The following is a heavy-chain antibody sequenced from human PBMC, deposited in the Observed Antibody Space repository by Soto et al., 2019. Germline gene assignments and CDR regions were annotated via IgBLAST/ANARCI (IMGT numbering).Heavy chain of an antibody. Sequence: SETLSLTCPVSGGSVSSGSFYWSWIRQPPGKGLEWIGFIYNSLTSNYNPSLKSRVTISVDTSKNQFSLKLSSVTAADTAVYFCARVPLRYSSSHSFDYWGQAPLVTLSS. CDR2: IYNSLTS. CDR3: ARVPLRYSSSHSFDY. J-gene: IGHJ4*02. CDR1: GGSVSSGSFY. V-gene: IGHV4-61*01. D-gene: IGHD6-6*01.